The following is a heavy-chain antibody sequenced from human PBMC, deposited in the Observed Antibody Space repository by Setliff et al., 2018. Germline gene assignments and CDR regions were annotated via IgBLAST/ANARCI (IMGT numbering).Heavy chain of an antibody. CDR1: GGSISDNNYY. CDR3: ARMAVRVASRPSSPLEYYYYMDF. V-gene: IGHV4-61*05. Sequence: TSETLSLTCTVSGGSISDNNYYWGWIRQSPGKGLEWIGDIYSSGNTNYNPSLKSRVTISVDTSKNQFSLNLTSVTAADTAVYYCARMAVRVASRPSSPLEYYYYMDFWGKGATVTVSS. D-gene: IGHD6-6*01. J-gene: IGHJ6*03. CDR2: IYSSGNT.